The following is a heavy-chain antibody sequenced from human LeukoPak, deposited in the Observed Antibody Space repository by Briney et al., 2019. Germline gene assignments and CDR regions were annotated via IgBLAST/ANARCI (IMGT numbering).Heavy chain of an antibody. Sequence: ASVKVSCKASGYTFTSYYMHGVRQAPGQGLEWMGIINPSGGSTSYAQKFQGRVTMTRDTSTSTVYMELSSLRSEDTAVYYCASDGGYYDSSGYYHKIDYWGQGTLVTVSS. CDR2: INPSGGST. V-gene: IGHV1-46*01. CDR3: ASDGGYYDSSGYYHKIDY. D-gene: IGHD3-22*01. CDR1: GYTFTSYY. J-gene: IGHJ4*02.